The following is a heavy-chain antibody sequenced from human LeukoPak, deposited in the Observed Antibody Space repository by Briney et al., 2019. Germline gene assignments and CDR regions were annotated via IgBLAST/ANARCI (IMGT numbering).Heavy chain of an antibody. CDR3: AKDREGLSSGYDLEYFDY. Sequence: PGGSLRLSCAASGFTFTSYAMSWVRQAPRKGLEWVSAISPSGGSTYYPDSVKGRFTISRDNSKNTLFLQMNSLRAEDTAVYYCAKDREGLSSGYDLEYFDYWGQGTLVTVSS. V-gene: IGHV3-23*01. D-gene: IGHD5-12*01. CDR2: ISPSGGST. J-gene: IGHJ4*02. CDR1: GFTFTSYA.